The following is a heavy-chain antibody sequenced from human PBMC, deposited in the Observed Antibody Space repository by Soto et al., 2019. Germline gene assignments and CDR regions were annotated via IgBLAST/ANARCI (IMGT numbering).Heavy chain of an antibody. D-gene: IGHD2-2*01. CDR1: GFSLSTSGVG. CDR2: IYWNDDK. Sequence: QITLKESGPTLVKPTQTLTLTCTFSGFSLSTSGVGVGWIRQPPGKALEWLALIYWNDDKRYSPSLKSRPTITKDTSKNQVVLTVTNMDPVDTATYYCAHSRETSAYCSSTSCLNWFDPWGQGTLVTVSS. CDR3: AHSRETSAYCSSTSCLNWFDP. V-gene: IGHV2-5*01. J-gene: IGHJ5*02.